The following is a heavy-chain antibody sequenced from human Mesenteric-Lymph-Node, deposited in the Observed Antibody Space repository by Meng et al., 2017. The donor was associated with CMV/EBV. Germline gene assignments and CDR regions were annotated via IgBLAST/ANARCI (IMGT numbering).Heavy chain of an antibody. J-gene: IGHJ6*02. V-gene: IGHV3-48*03. Sequence: GGSQRLSCAASGFTFSSYEMNWVRQAPGKGLEWVSYISSSGSTIYYADSVKGRFTISRDNAKNSLYLQMNSLRAEDTAVYYCARDLAGAEVGVVVPAAILTTSGYYGMDVWGQGTTVTVSS. CDR3: ARDLAGAEVGVVVPAAILTTSGYYGMDV. CDR1: GFTFSSYE. D-gene: IGHD2-2*02. CDR2: ISSSGSTI.